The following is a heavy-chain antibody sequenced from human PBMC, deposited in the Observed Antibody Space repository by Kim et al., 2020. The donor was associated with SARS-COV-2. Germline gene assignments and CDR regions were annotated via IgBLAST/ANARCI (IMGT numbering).Heavy chain of an antibody. CDR1: GFTFDDYA. CDR3: AKDYSSGYRPYYYFDY. CDR2: ISWNSGSI. D-gene: IGHD3-22*01. V-gene: IGHV3-9*01. J-gene: IGHJ4*01. Sequence: GGSLRLSCAASGFTFDDYAMHWVRQAPGKGLEWVSGISWNSGSIGYADSVKGRFTISRDNAKNSLYLQMNSLRAEDTALYYCAKDYSSGYRPYYYFDYLG.